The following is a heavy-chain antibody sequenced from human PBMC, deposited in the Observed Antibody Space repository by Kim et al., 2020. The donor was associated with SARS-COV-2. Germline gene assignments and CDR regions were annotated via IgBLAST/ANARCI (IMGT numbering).Heavy chain of an antibody. D-gene: IGHD3-22*01. V-gene: IGHV4-39*02. CDR2: VYYSGST. Sequence: SETLSLTCTVSAASISSSSSYWGWIRQSPGKGLEWIGSVYYSGSTYYNPSLKSRVTISVDTSKNHFSLKLSSVTAADTAVYYCASTYYDNSGFYYGAFDIWGQGTMVTVSS. CDR3: ASTYYDNSGFYYGAFDI. CDR1: AASISSSSSY. J-gene: IGHJ3*02.